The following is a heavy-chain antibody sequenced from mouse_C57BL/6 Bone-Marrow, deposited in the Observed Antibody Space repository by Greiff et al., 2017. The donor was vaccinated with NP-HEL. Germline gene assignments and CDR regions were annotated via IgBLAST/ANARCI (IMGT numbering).Heavy chain of an antibody. CDR2: ISSGGSYT. J-gene: IGHJ3*01. D-gene: IGHD1-1*01. CDR3: ARPPYYYGSSPFAY. CDR1: GFTFSSYG. V-gene: IGHV5-6*01. Sequence: EVQLVESGGDLVKPGGSLKLSCAASGFTFSSYGMSWVRQTPDKRLEWVATISSGGSYTYYPDSVKGRFTISRDNAKNTLYLQMSSLKSEDTAMYYCARPPYYYGSSPFAYWRQGTLVTVSA.